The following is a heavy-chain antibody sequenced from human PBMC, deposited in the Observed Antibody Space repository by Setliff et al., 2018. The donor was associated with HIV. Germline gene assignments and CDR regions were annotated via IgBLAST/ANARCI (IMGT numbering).Heavy chain of an antibody. CDR3: AKDAGAGYSYGYLDY. CDR1: GFTVSSKY. Sequence: GGSLRLSCAASGFTVSSKYMSWVRQAPGKGLEWVAGISSGGSTYYADSVKGRFTISRDNSKNTLYLQMNSLRAEDTAVYYCAKDAGAGYSYGYLDYWGQGTLVTVSS. V-gene: IGHV3-53*01. D-gene: IGHD5-18*01. CDR2: ISSGGST. J-gene: IGHJ4*02.